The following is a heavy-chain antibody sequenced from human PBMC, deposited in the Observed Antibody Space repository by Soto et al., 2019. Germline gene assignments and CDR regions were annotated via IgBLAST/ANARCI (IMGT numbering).Heavy chain of an antibody. CDR1: GDTFNFYS. D-gene: IGHD3-10*01. CDR2: VNPILSMS. Sequence: QVQLVQSGAEVKSAGSSVKVSCKASGDTFNFYSINWVRQAPGLGLEWVGRVNPILSMSNYAKRFQGRVTMTEDKSTGTAYMELRSLRSEDTAIYYCASNYGSGYRAFDSWGQGALVTVSS. CDR3: ASNYGSGYRAFDS. J-gene: IGHJ4*02. V-gene: IGHV1-69*02.